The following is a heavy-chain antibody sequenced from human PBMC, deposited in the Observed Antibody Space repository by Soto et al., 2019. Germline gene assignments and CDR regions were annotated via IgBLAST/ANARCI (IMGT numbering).Heavy chain of an antibody. CDR3: ARHFVAVVIKGWGY. J-gene: IGHJ4*02. V-gene: IGHV4-39*01. Sequence: SGTLSLTCNVSGASVDRSNCYWDLIRQSPGKGLEWIGTTYYNGNAYYNPSLRSRVTMSVDTSKNQFSLKLMSVTAADTAVYYCARHFVAVVIKGWGYWGQGTLVTVS. D-gene: IGHD3-22*01. CDR2: TYYNGNA. CDR1: GASVDRSNCY.